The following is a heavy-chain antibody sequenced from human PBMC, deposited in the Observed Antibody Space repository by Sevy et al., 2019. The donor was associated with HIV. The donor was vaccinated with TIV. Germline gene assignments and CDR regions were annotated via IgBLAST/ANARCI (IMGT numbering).Heavy chain of an antibody. CDR3: ARVERTHYYDSSGYYDNYYYYGMDV. D-gene: IGHD3-22*01. Sequence: GGSLRLSCAASGFTFSSYWMHLVRQAPGKGLVWVSRINSDGSSTSYADSVKGRFTISRDNAKNTLYLQMNSLRAEDTAVYYCARVERTHYYDSSGYYDNYYYYGMDVWGQGTTVTVSS. J-gene: IGHJ6*02. CDR1: GFTFSSYW. V-gene: IGHV3-74*01. CDR2: INSDGSST.